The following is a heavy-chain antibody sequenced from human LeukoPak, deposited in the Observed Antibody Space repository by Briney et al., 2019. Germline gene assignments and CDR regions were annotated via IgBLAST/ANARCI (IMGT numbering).Heavy chain of an antibody. V-gene: IGHV3-23*01. CDR1: GFTFSSYA. Sequence: GGSLRLSCAASGFTFSSYAMHWVRQAPGKGLEWVSAISGSGGSTYYADSVKGRFTISRDNSKNTLYLQMNSLRAEDTAVYYCAKVLRGYCSSTSCPPGYWGQGTLVTVSS. CDR2: ISGSGGST. J-gene: IGHJ4*02. D-gene: IGHD2-2*01. CDR3: AKVLRGYCSSTSCPPGY.